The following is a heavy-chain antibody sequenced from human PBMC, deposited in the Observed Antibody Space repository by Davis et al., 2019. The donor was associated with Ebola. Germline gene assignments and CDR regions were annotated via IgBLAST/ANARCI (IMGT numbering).Heavy chain of an antibody. CDR1: GFTFGDYA. CDR3: TRDTGREATDAFDI. D-gene: IGHD5-12*01. V-gene: IGHV3-49*03. J-gene: IGHJ3*02. Sequence: GESLKISCTASGFTFGDYAMSWFRQAPGKGLEWVGFIRSKAYGGTTEYAAYVKGRFTISRDDSKSIAYLQMNSLKTEDTAVYYCTRDTGREATDAFDIWGQGTMVTVSS. CDR2: IRSKAYGGTT.